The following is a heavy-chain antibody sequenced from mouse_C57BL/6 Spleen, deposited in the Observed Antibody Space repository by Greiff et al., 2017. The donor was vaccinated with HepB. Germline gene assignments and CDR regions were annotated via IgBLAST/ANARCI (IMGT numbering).Heavy chain of an antibody. J-gene: IGHJ1*03. CDR1: GFTFSDYG. CDR3: AREDWYFDV. CDR2: ISSGSSTI. Sequence: EVKVEESGGGLVKPGGSLKLSCAASGFTFSDYGMHWVRQAPEKGLEWVAYISSGSSTIYYADTVKGRFTISRDNAKNTLFLQMTSLRSEDTAMYYCAREDWYFDVWGTGTTVTVSS. V-gene: IGHV5-17*01.